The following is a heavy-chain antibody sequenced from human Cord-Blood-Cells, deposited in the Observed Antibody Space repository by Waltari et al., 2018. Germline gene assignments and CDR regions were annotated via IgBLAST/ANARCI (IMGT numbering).Heavy chain of an antibody. Sequence: GLEWVAVISYDGSNKYYADSVKDRFTISRDNSKNTLYLQMNSLRAEDTAVYYCARERYNWNYYYYGMDVWGQGTTVTVSS. D-gene: IGHD1-20*01. CDR3: ARERYNWNYYYYGMDV. V-gene: IGHV3-30-3*01. CDR2: ISYDGSNK. J-gene: IGHJ6*02.